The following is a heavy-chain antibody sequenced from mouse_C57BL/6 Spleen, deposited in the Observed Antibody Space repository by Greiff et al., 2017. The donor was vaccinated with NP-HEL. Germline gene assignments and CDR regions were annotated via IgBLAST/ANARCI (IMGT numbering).Heavy chain of an antibody. J-gene: IGHJ3*01. Sequence: EVMLVESGGGLVQPGGSMKLSCVASGFTFSNYWMNWVRQSPEKGLEWVAQIRLKSDNYATHYAESVKGRFTISRDDSKSSVYLQMNNLRAEDTGIYYCTEAFYYYGSSVFAYWGQGTLVTVSA. CDR1: GFTFSNYW. V-gene: IGHV6-3*01. D-gene: IGHD1-1*01. CDR2: IRLKSDNYAT. CDR3: TEAFYYYGSSVFAY.